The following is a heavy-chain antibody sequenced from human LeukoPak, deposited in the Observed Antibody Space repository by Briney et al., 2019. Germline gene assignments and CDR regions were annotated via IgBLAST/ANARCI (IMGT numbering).Heavy chain of an antibody. D-gene: IGHD7-27*01. CDR2: IYSGGST. J-gene: IGHJ4*02. Sequence: GGSLRLSCAASGFTVSSNYMSWVRQAPGKGLEWVSVIYSGGSTYYADSVKGRFTISRDNSKNTLYLQMNSLRAEDTAVYYCARETGGSFEYFDYWGQGTLVTVSS. V-gene: IGHV3-53*01. CDR3: ARETGGSFEYFDY. CDR1: GFTVSSNY.